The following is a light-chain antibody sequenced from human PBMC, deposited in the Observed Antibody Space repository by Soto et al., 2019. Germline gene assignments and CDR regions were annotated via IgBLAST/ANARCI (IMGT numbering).Light chain of an antibody. CDR1: SSDVGGYHL. J-gene: IGLJ2*01. CDR3: CSSAAFGVV. V-gene: IGLV2-23*01. Sequence: QSALTQPASVSGSPGQSITISCTGTSSDVGGYHLVSWYQHLPGKPPKLMIYEGTKRPSGVSNRFSGSKSGNMASLTISGLQAEDEADYFCCSSAAFGVVFGGGTKLTVL. CDR2: EGT.